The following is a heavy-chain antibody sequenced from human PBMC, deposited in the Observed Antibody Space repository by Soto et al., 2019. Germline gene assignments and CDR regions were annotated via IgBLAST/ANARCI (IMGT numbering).Heavy chain of an antibody. V-gene: IGHV3-33*01. CDR2: IWYDGSNK. CDR1: GFTFSSYG. Sequence: QVQLVESGGGVVQPGRSLRLSCAASGFTFSSYGMHWVRQAPGKGLEWVAVIWYDGSNKYYADSVKGRFTISRDNSKNTLYLQMNSRRAEDTAVYYCARDATATVTSYFDYWGQGTLVTVSS. D-gene: IGHD4-17*01. J-gene: IGHJ4*02. CDR3: ARDATATVTSYFDY.